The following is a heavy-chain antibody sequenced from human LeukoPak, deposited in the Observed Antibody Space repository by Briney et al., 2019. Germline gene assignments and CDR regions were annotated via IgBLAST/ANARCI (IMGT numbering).Heavy chain of an antibody. CDR3: AKDQNWRYYFDY. Sequence: GGSLRLSCAASGFTFSSYAMTWVRQAPGKGLEWVSGISGSGGNTYYADSVKGRFTISRDNSKNTLYLQMNRLRAEDTAVYYCAKDQNWRYYFDYWGQGTLVTVSS. CDR1: GFTFSSYA. D-gene: IGHD1-1*01. V-gene: IGHV3-23*01. J-gene: IGHJ4*02. CDR2: ISGSGGNT.